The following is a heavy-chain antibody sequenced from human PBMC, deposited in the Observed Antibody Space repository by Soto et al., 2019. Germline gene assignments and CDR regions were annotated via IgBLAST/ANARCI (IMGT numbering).Heavy chain of an antibody. D-gene: IGHD3-22*01. CDR1: GYTFTNYG. CDR2: IIPILGIA. Sequence: SVKVSCKASGYTFTNYGISWVRQAPGQGLEWMGRIIPILGIANYAQKFQGRVTITADKSTSTAYMELSSLRSEDTAVYYCARDLGHYDSSGYPTSQIDYWGQGTLVTVSS. V-gene: IGHV1-69*04. J-gene: IGHJ4*02. CDR3: ARDLGHYDSSGYPTSQIDY.